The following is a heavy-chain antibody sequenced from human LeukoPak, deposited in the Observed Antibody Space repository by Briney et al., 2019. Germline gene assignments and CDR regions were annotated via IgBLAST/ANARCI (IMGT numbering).Heavy chain of an antibody. CDR3: ARDLSSSWSPGV. CDR2: IWYDGSNQ. V-gene: IGHV3-33*08. Sequence: GGSLRLSCAASGFTFSSYGFHWVRQAPGKGLEWTAAIWYDGSNQYYPDSVKGRFTISRDNSKNTIYLQMNSLRIEDTAMYYCARDLSSSWSPGVWGQGTMVSVSS. CDR1: GFTFSSYG. D-gene: IGHD6-13*01. J-gene: IGHJ3*01.